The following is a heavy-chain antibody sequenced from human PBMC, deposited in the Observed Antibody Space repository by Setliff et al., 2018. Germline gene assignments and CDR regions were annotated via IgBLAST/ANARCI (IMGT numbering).Heavy chain of an antibody. CDR3: ARGTDYHGSGSYWAKDV. Sequence: GPVKVSCKASGYTFTGHYIHWVRQAPGQGLVWMGWINPRTGVTKSAQKFQGRVTMTRDTSITTVYMYLGRLRADDTAVYYCARGTDYHGSGSYWAKDVWGKGTTVTVSS. D-gene: IGHD3-10*01. V-gene: IGHV1-2*02. CDR1: GYTFTGHY. J-gene: IGHJ6*04. CDR2: INPRTGVT.